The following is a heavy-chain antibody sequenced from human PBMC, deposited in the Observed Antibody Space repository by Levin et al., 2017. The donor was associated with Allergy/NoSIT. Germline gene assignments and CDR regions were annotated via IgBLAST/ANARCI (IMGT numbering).Heavy chain of an antibody. CDR2: IWYDGSKQ. V-gene: IGHV3-33*01. D-gene: IGHD3-9*01. J-gene: IGHJ4*02. CDR3: ARDKGRYFYDQ. Sequence: GGSLRLSCATSGYTFTDHGMHWVRQAPGKGLEWVAAIWYDGSKQFYADRVRGRFTISRDTSKSTLYLQMNSLRAEDTAVYYCARDKGRYFYDQWGQGTQVTVSS. CDR1: GYTFTDHG.